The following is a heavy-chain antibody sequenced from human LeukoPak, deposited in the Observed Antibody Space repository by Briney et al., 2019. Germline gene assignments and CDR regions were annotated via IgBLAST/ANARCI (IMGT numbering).Heavy chain of an antibody. CDR2: IYPSGST. CDR1: LGSLSSHY. V-gene: IGHV4-4*07. CDR3: ARDVGGY. Sequence: SETLSLTCTVSLGSLSSHYWSCFRQPPREGLEWIGRIYPSGSTNYNPSLKSRVTMSEDTSKNQSSLKMNSVTAEDTAVYYCARDVGGYWGQGTLVTVSS. D-gene: IGHD3-16*01. J-gene: IGHJ4*02.